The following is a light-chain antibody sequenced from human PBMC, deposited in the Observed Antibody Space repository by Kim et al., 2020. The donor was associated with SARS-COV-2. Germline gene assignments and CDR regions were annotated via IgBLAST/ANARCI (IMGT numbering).Light chain of an antibody. V-gene: IGKV3-15*01. J-gene: IGKJ5*01. CDR3: QKYNNWHPST. CDR1: RGVATN. CDR2: VAS. Sequence: LPGERAPLPCRAGRGVATNLDWYTKKPGPAPRLLFYVASPRAPGIPARFSGSVSGTEFTLTIRSLQSEDFAVYFCQKYNNWHPSTFGQGTRLEIK.